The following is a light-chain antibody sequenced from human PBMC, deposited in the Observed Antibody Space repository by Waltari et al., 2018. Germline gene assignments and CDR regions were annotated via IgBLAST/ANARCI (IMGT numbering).Light chain of an antibody. J-gene: IGKJ1*01. CDR2: AAS. V-gene: IGKV1-39*01. CDR3: QQSYSSPWT. Sequence: DIQMTQSPSFLSASFGDRVIITCRASQNIANYLNWYQQKPGTAPKLLIFAASKLQTGVPSRFSGSGSGTEFTLTISSLQTEDFAIYYCQQSYSSPWTFGPGTKVEIK. CDR1: QNIANY.